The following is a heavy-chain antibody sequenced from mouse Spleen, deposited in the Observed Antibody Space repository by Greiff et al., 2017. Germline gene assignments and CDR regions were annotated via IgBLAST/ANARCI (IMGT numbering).Heavy chain of an antibody. J-gene: IGHJ1*01. Sequence: EVQGVESGGGLVKPGGSLKLSCAASGFTFSDYGMHWVRQAPAKGMEWVAYISSGSSTIYYADTVKGRFTISRDNAKNTLFLQMTSLRSEDTAMYYCARPGGSEPYWYFDVWGAGTTVTVSS. V-gene: IGHV5-17*01. CDR3: ARPGGSEPYWYFDV. CDR1: GFTFSDYG. CDR2: ISSGSSTI. D-gene: IGHD1-1*01.